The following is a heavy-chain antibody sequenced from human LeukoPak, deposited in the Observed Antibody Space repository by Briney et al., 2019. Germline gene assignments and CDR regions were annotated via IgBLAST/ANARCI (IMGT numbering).Heavy chain of an antibody. Sequence: GGSLRLSCATSGFTFSNYAMHWDRQAPGKGLEWVAVISNDGNNKHYIDSVKGRFTISRDNSKDTLYLQINSLRAEDTAVYYCGRVAPGGRHIGYWGQGTLVTVSS. CDR1: GFTFSNYA. J-gene: IGHJ4*02. CDR3: GRVAPGGRHIGY. V-gene: IGHV3-30-3*01. CDR2: ISNDGNNK. D-gene: IGHD2-15*01.